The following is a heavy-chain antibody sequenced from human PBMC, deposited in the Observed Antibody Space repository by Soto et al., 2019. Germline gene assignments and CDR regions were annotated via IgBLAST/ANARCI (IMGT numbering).Heavy chain of an antibody. V-gene: IGHV1-69*13. Sequence: SVEVSCKASGGTFSSYAITWVRQAPGQGLEWMGGIIPIFGPTNYAQRFQGRLTITADESTSTAYMVLSSLRSDDTAVYYCARDGNIVVVPAALARPYGMDVWGQGTTVTVSS. CDR1: GGTFSSYA. CDR2: IIPIFGPT. CDR3: ARDGNIVVVPAALARPYGMDV. D-gene: IGHD2-2*01. J-gene: IGHJ6*02.